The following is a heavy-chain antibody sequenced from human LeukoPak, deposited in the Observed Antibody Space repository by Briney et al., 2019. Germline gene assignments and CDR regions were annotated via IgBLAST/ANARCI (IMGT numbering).Heavy chain of an antibody. CDR3: ARHVGSGSYDY. CDR2: IDPSDSYT. D-gene: IGHD3-10*01. Sequence: GESLKISCKGSGYSFTSYWISWVRKMPGKGLEWMGRIDPSDSYTNYSPSFQGHVTISAAKSISTAYLQWSSLKASDTAMNYCARHVGSGSYDYWGQGTLVTVSS. J-gene: IGHJ4*02. CDR1: GYSFTSYW. V-gene: IGHV5-10-1*01.